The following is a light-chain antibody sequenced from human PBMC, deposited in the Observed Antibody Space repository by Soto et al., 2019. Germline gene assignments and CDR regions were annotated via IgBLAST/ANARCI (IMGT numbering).Light chain of an antibody. CDR1: SSDIGIYKY. CDR3: TSYATGDTFP. CDR2: EVD. V-gene: IGLV2-8*01. Sequence: QSALTQPASVSGSPGQSIAISCTGSSSDIGIYKYVSWYQQHPGKVPKLIIYEVDKRPSGVPDRFSGSKSGNTASLTVSGLQAEDEADYYCTSYATGDTFPFGGGTKVTVL. J-gene: IGLJ2*01.